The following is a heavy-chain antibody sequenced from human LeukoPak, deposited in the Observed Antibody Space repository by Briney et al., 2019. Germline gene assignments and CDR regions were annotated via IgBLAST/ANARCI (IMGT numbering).Heavy chain of an antibody. J-gene: IGHJ5*02. V-gene: IGHV3-30*02. D-gene: IGHD2-2*01. CDR2: IRYDGSNK. CDR3: TTLPQVVPTDWFDP. CDR1: GFTFSSYG. Sequence: PGGSLRLSCAASGFTFSSYGMHWVRQTPGKGLEWVAFIRYDGSNKYYADSVKGRFTISRDNSKNTLYLQMNSLKTEDTAVYYCTTLPQVVPTDWFDPWGQGTLVTVSS.